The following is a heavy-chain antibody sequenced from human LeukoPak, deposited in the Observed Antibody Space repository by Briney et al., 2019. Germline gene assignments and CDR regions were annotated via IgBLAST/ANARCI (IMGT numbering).Heavy chain of an antibody. CDR3: ARGGDSYFDY. V-gene: IGHV1-69*13. J-gene: IGHJ4*02. CDR1: NYTFTAYG. CDR2: IIPIFGTA. Sequence: SVKVSCKTFNYTFTAYGINWVRQAPGQGLEWMGGIIPIFGTANYAQKFQGRVTITADESTSTAYMELSSLRSEDTAVYYCARGGDSYFDYWGQGTLVTVSS. D-gene: IGHD3-16*01.